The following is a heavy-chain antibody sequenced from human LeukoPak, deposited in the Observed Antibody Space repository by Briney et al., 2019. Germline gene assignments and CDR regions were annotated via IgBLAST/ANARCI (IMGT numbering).Heavy chain of an antibody. D-gene: IGHD3-9*01. Sequence: GGSLRLSCAASGFTFSSYWMSWVRQAPGKGLEWVGRIKSKTDGGTTDYAAPVKGRFTISRDDSKNTLYLQMNSLKTEDTAVYYCTTLENGRGYFDWLTWEKEFDYWGQGTLVTVSS. V-gene: IGHV3-15*01. CDR2: IKSKTDGGTT. CDR3: TTLENGRGYFDWLTWEKEFDY. J-gene: IGHJ4*02. CDR1: GFTFSSYW.